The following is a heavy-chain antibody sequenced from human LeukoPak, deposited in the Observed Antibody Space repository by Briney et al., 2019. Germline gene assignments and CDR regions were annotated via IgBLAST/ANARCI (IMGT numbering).Heavy chain of an antibody. CDR2: ISYDGSNE. J-gene: IGHJ3*02. CDR3: AKEEAADGDAFDI. CDR1: GFTFSSYG. D-gene: IGHD6-13*01. V-gene: IGHV3-30*18. Sequence: GGSLRLSCAASGFTFSSYGMHWVRQAPGKGLEWETVISYDGSNEYFADSVKGRFTISRDNSKNTLYLQMSSLRAEDTAVYYCAKEEAADGDAFDIGGQGTMVTVSS.